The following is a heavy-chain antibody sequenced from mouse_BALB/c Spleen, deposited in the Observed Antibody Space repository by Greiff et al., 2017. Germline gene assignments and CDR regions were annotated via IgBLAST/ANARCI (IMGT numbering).Heavy chain of an antibody. CDR3: ARDYGSSYGYFDV. CDR2: ISYSGST. D-gene: IGHD1-1*01. CDR1: GDSITSGY. J-gene: IGHJ1*01. V-gene: IGHV3-8*02. Sequence: EVQRVESGPSLVKPSQTLSLTCSVTGDSITSGYWNWIRKFPGNKLEYMGYISYSGSTYYNPSLKSRISITRDTSKNQYYLQLNSVTTEDTATYYCARDYGSSYGYFDVWGAGTTVTVSS.